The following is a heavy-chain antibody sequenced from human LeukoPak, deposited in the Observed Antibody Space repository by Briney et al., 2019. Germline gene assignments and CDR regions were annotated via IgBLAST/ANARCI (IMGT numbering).Heavy chain of an antibody. CDR3: ARGLSWFDP. V-gene: IGHV3-7*01. D-gene: IGHD2-8*01. CDR2: IKQDGSEK. Sequence: GGSLGLSCAASGFTFSRYWMSWVRQAPGKGLEWVANIKQDGSEKYYVDSVKGRFTISRDNAKNSLYLQMNSLRAEDTAVYYCARGLSWFDPWGQGTLVTVSS. CDR1: GFTFSRYW. J-gene: IGHJ5*02.